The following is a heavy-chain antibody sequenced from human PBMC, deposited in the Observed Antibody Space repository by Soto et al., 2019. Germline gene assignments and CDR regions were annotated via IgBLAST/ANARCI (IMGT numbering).Heavy chain of an antibody. D-gene: IGHD1-26*01. V-gene: IGHV2-5*02. CDR2: IYWDDDK. CDR3: AHRPQWELANNWFDP. J-gene: IGHJ5*02. Sequence: QITLKESGPTLVKPTQTLTLTCTFSGFSLSTSEVGVGWIRQPPGKALEWLALIYWDDDKRYSPSLKSRLTITKDTSKNQVVLTTTNMDPVDTATYYCAHRPQWELANNWFDPWGQGTLVTVSS. CDR1: GFSLSTSEVG.